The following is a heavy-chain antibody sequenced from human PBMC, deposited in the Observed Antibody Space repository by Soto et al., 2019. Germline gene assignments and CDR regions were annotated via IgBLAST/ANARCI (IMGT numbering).Heavy chain of an antibody. D-gene: IGHD3-22*01. V-gene: IGHV1-18*01. Sequence: QVQLVQSGAEVKKPGASVKVSCKASGYTFITYGVSWVRQAPGQGLDWLGWISTYNGNTRYAERLQGRVTITTDTTTNTAYMELRHLRSDDTAVYYCARGPTDYYDNSANYFLDYWGQGTLVTVSS. J-gene: IGHJ4*02. CDR1: GYTFITYG. CDR3: ARGPTDYYDNSANYFLDY. CDR2: ISTYNGNT.